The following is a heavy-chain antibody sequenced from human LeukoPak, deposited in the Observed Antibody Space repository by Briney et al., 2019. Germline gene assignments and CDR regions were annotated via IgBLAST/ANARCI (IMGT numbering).Heavy chain of an antibody. D-gene: IGHD6-19*01. J-gene: IGHJ4*02. CDR2: IKQDGSEE. Sequence: GGSLRLSCAASGFTFSSYWMSWVRQAPGKGLEWVANIKQDGSEEYYVDSVKGRFTISRDNAKNSLYLQMNSLRAEDTAVYYCARVGSGWCDDYWGQGTLVTVSS. CDR3: ARVGSGWCDDY. CDR1: GFTFSSYW. V-gene: IGHV3-7*01.